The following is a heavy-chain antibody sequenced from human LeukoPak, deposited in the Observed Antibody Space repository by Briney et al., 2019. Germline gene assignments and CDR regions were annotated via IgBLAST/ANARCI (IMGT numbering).Heavy chain of an antibody. CDR2: IYTSGST. Sequence: SETLSLTCAVYGGSFSGYYWSWIRQPPGKGLEWIGRIYTSGSTNYNPSLKSRVTISVDTSKNQFSLKLNSVTAADAALYYCARSYGYSSSWYGSDWFDPWGQGTLVTVSS. V-gene: IGHV4-59*10. J-gene: IGHJ5*02. CDR3: ARSYGYSSSWYGSDWFDP. CDR1: GGSFSGYY. D-gene: IGHD6-13*01.